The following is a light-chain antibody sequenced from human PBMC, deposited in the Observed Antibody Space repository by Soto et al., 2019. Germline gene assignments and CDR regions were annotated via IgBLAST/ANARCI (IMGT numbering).Light chain of an antibody. CDR3: KSYAGSNTYV. CDR2: EVV. CDR1: KSDIGVYDF. Sequence: LTQPPSASGSPGQSVTISCTGTKSDIGVYDFVSWYQHHPGKAPRLIIYEVVQRPSGVPDRFSGSKSGNTASLTVSGLQAADEADYFCKSYAGSNTYVFGSGTKVT. J-gene: IGLJ1*01. V-gene: IGLV2-8*01.